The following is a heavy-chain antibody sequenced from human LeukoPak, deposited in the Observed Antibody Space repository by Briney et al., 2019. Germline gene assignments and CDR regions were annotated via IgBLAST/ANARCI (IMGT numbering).Heavy chain of an antibody. Sequence: SETLSLTCTVSGGSINSGAYYWSWIRQHPGKGLEWIGYIYYSESNYYNPSLKSRVTISVDTSKNQFSLKLSSVTAADTAVYYCAGCSGGSPIDAFHIWGQGTMVTVSS. CDR2: IYYSESN. D-gene: IGHD2-15*01. CDR1: GGSINSGAYY. V-gene: IGHV4-31*03. CDR3: AGCSGGSPIDAFHI. J-gene: IGHJ3*02.